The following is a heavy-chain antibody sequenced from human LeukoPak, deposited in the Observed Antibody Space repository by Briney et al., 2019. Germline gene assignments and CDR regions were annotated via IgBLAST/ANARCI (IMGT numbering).Heavy chain of an antibody. Sequence: PGTLSLTCVVSGGSIISTNWWSWVRQPPGKGLEWIGEIYHSGSTNYNPSLKSRVTISVDKYKDQLSLKLSSVTAADTAVYYCARSIMTTVTTFGYWGQGTLVTVSS. J-gene: IGHJ4*02. D-gene: IGHD4-17*01. CDR2: IYHSGST. CDR3: ARSIMTTVTTFGY. CDR1: GGSIISTNW. V-gene: IGHV4-4*03.